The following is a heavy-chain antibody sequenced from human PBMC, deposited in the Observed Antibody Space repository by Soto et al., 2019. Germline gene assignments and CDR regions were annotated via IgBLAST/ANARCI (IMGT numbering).Heavy chain of an antibody. D-gene: IGHD6-6*01. J-gene: IGHJ5*02. CDR3: ARKSSSSSWFDP. V-gene: IGHV1-18*01. CDR1: GYTFFSYG. CDR2: ISGYNGNT. Sequence: QVQLVQSGDEVKNPGASVKVSCKTSGYTFFSYGISWVRQAPGQGLEWMGWISGYNGNTNYEQKFQARVTMTADTSTITAYMELRSLRSDDTAFYYCARKSSSSSWFDPWGQGTLVTVSS.